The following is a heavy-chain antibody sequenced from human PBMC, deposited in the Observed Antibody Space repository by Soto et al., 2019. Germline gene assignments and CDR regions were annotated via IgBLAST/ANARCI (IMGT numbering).Heavy chain of an antibody. CDR2: IYWDDDK. D-gene: IGHD3-10*01. J-gene: IGHJ5*02. Sequence: GPELGKEKQSVGLECSFCGFSLSNSGVGVGWIRQPPGKALEWLALIYWDDDKRYSPSLKSRLTITKDTSKNQVVLTMTNMDPVDTATYYCAHRRGYGSGTKVFDPWGQGTLVTVSS. CDR3: AHRRGYGSGTKVFDP. CDR1: GFSLSNSGVG. V-gene: IGHV2-5*02.